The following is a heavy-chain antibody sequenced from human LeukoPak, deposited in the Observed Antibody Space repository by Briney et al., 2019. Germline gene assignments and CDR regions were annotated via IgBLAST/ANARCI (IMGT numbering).Heavy chain of an antibody. Sequence: PSETLSLTCTVSGGSISSSTYTWGWIRQPPGKGLEWIGSIYYSGSTYYNPSLKSRVTISVDTSKNQFSLKLSSVTAADTAVYYCARGPVLRFLEWLFYMDVWGKGTTVTVSS. CDR3: ARGPVLRFLEWLFYMDV. J-gene: IGHJ6*03. D-gene: IGHD3-3*01. CDR1: GGSISSSTYT. CDR2: IYYSGST. V-gene: IGHV4-39*07.